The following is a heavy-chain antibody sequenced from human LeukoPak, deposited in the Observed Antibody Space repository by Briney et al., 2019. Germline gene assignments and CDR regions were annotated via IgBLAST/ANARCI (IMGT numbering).Heavy chain of an antibody. CDR1: GGSISTSNYY. CDR2: IFYSGST. Sequence: PSETLSLTCTVSGGSISTSNYYWGWIRQPPGKGLEWIGNIFYSGSTYYSPSLRSRVTISLDTSRNQFSLKLNSVTAADTAVYYCARARGGRYFDWLRSDYYYYMDVWGKGTTVTISS. V-gene: IGHV4-39*07. CDR3: ARARGGRYFDWLRSDYYYYMDV. J-gene: IGHJ6*03. D-gene: IGHD3-9*01.